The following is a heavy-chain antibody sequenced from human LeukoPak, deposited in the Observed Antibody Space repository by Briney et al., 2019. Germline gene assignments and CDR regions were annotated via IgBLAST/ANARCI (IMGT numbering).Heavy chain of an antibody. J-gene: IGHJ4*02. CDR1: GGSFSGYY. CDR3: ARSSYDFWSGYYSVNEDY. V-gene: IGHV4-34*01. Sequence: PSETLSLTCAVYGGSFSGYYWSWIRQPPGKGLEWIGEINHSGSTNYNPSLKSRVTISVDTSKNQFSLKLSSVTAADTAVYYCARSSYDFWSGYYSVNEDYWGQGTLVTASS. CDR2: INHSGST. D-gene: IGHD3-3*01.